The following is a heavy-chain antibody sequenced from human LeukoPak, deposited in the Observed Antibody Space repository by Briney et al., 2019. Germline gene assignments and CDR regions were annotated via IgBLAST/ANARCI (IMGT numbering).Heavy chain of an antibody. CDR1: GFTFSTYW. CDR3: ARDRGYSPDY. Sequence: GGSLRLSCAASGFTFSTYWMHWVRHAPGKGLVWVSHINSDGRSTTYADSVKGRFTISRDNAKNTLYLQMNSLRAEDTAVYYCARDRGYSPDYWGQGTLVTVSS. V-gene: IGHV3-74*01. D-gene: IGHD5-18*01. CDR2: INSDGRST. J-gene: IGHJ4*02.